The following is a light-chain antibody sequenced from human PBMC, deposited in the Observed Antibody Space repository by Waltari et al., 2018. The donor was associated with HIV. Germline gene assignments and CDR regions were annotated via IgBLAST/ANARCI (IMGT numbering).Light chain of an antibody. CDR2: GAS. V-gene: IGKV1-39*01. J-gene: IGKJ2*01. CDR1: QNIKTN. CDR3: QQGGGMPYT. Sequence: DIQMTQSPSSLSASVGERATINCRASQNIKTNLNWYQQKPGKAPKVLIYGASNLKRGVPSRFSGSGSGTDFTLSISSLQPEDSATYYCQQGGGMPYTFGQGTMVEIK.